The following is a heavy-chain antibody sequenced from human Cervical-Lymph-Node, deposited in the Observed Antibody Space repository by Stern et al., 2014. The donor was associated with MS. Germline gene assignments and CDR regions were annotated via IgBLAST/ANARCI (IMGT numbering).Heavy chain of an antibody. Sequence: VQLVQSGGGVVQPGRSLRLSCAASGFPFSSYAMHWVRQAPGKGLEWVAVISSDGSNKYYADSVKGRFTISRDNSKNTLYLQMNSLRTEDTAVYYCARSDTGFDYWGQGTLVTVSS. V-gene: IGHV3-30*04. CDR1: GFPFSSYA. CDR2: ISSDGSNK. CDR3: ARSDTGFDY. J-gene: IGHJ4*02. D-gene: IGHD3-9*01.